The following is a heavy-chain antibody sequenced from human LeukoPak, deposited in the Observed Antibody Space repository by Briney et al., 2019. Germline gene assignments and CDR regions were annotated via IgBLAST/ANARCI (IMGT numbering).Heavy chain of an antibody. V-gene: IGHV1-18*01. CDR1: GYTFTSYG. CDR3: ARAPSPTWYYDFWSSYFYFDY. Sequence: ASVTVSCKASGYTFTSYGISWVRQAPGQGLEWMGWISAYNGNTNYAQKLQGRVTMTTDTSTSTAYMELRSLRSDDTAVYYCARAPSPTWYYDFWSSYFYFDYWGQGTLVTVSS. CDR2: ISAYNGNT. D-gene: IGHD3-3*01. J-gene: IGHJ4*02.